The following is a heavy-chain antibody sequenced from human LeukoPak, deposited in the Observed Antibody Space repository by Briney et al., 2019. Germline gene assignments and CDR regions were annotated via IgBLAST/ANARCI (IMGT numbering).Heavy chain of an antibody. CDR1: GGSISSGGYS. J-gene: IGHJ4*02. Sequence: SETLSLTCAVSGGSISSGGYSWSWIRQPPGKGLEWIGYIYHSGSTYYNPSLKNRVTISVDRSKNQFSLKLSSVTAADTAVYYCARRGKTYDSSGYYTSGFDYWGQGTLVTVSS. CDR3: ARRGKTYDSSGYYTSGFDY. CDR2: IYHSGST. V-gene: IGHV4-30-2*01. D-gene: IGHD3-22*01.